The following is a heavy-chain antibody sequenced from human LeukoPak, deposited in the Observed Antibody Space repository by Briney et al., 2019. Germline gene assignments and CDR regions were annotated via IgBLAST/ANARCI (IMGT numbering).Heavy chain of an antibody. CDR3: AGPMGPAAIFGFDY. D-gene: IGHD2-2*01. J-gene: IGHJ4*02. V-gene: IGHV3-9*01. CDR1: GFIFDDYA. CDR2: ISWNSGRI. Sequence: PGGSLRLSCAASGFIFDDYAMHWVRQGPGKGLEWVSGISWNSGRIGYADSVKGRFTISRDNAKNSLYLQMNSLRAEDTAVYYCAGPMGPAAIFGFDYWGQGTLVTVSS.